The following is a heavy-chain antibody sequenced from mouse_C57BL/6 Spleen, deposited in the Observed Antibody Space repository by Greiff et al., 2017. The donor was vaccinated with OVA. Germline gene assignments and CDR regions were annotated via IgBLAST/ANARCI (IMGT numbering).Heavy chain of an antibody. Sequence: EVQLQQSGPELVKPGASVKISCKASGYTFTDYYMNWVKQSHGKSLEWIGDINPNNGGTSYNQKFKGKATLTVDKSSSTAYMELRSLTSEDSAVYYCARERAYLGYAMDYWGQGTSVTVSS. V-gene: IGHV1-26*01. D-gene: IGHD2-10*01. CDR3: ARERAYLGYAMDY. CDR2: INPNNGGT. J-gene: IGHJ4*01. CDR1: GYTFTDYY.